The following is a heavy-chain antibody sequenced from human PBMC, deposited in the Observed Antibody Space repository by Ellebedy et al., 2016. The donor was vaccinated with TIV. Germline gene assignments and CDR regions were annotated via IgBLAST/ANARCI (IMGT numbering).Heavy chain of an antibody. CDR3: AKAGVPARRYYAAY. CDR2: INSDGSST. D-gene: IGHD2-2*01. CDR1: GFTFSSYW. V-gene: IGHV3-74*01. Sequence: GESLKISCAASGFTFSSYWMHWVRQAPGKGLVWVSRINSDGSSTSYADSVKGRFTISRDNAKNTLYLQMNSLRSEDTAVYYCAKAGVPARRYYAAYWGQGTLVTVSS. J-gene: IGHJ4*02.